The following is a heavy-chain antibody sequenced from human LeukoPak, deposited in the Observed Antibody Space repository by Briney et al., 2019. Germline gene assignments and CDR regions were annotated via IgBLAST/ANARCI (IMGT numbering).Heavy chain of an antibody. J-gene: IGHJ6*02. Sequence: ASVKVSCKASGYTFTGHYMHWVRQAPGQGLEWMGWIKPNSGGPNYAQKFQGRVTMTRDTSTSTAYMELRSLRSDDTAVYYCARNTHPQDYYYGMDVWGQGTTVTVSS. V-gene: IGHV1-2*02. CDR3: ARNTHPQDYYYGMDV. CDR2: IKPNSGGP. D-gene: IGHD2-15*01. CDR1: GYTFTGHY.